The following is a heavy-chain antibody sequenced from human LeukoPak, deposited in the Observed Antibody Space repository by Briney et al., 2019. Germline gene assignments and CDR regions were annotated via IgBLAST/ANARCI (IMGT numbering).Heavy chain of an antibody. V-gene: IGHV4-4*09. D-gene: IGHD5-24*01. CDR2: IYTSGST. Sequence: SETLSLTCTVSGVSINSHYLSWIRQPPGKGLEWIGYIYTSGSTNYNPSLKSRVTISVDTSKNQFSLKLSSVTAADTAVYYCAGTVEMATGVDYWGQGTLVTVSS. CDR3: AGTVEMATGVDY. CDR1: GVSINSHY. J-gene: IGHJ4*02.